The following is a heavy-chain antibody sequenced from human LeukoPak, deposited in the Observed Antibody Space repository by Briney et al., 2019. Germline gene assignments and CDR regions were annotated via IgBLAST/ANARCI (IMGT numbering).Heavy chain of an antibody. V-gene: IGHV4-59*02. J-gene: IGHJ5*02. Sequence: SQTLSLTCTVSGGSVSGYYWSWICQPPGKGLEWIGYIYYSASTNYNPSLKGRVTISVDTSENQFSLKLTSVTAADPAVYYCARDREYSSSGLVWFDPWGHGILVTVSS. CDR2: IYYSAST. CDR1: GGSVSGYY. CDR3: ARDREYSSSGLVWFDP. D-gene: IGHD6-6*01.